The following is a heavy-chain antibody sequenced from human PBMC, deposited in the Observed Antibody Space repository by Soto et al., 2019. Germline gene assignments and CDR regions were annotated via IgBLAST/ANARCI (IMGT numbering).Heavy chain of an antibody. Sequence: QVQLVESGGGVVQPGKSLRLSCAASGFTFSNYAMHWVRQAPGKGLEWVAVISYDGSNKYYADSVKGRFTISRDNSKNTLYLQMNSLRAEDTAMYYCARDQLRFLEWLLYGMDVWGQGTTVTVSS. CDR3: ARDQLRFLEWLLYGMDV. D-gene: IGHD3-3*01. J-gene: IGHJ6*02. V-gene: IGHV3-30-3*01. CDR2: ISYDGSNK. CDR1: GFTFSNYA.